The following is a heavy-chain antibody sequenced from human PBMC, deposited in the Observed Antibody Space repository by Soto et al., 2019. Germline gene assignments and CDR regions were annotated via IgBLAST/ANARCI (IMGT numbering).Heavy chain of an antibody. CDR1: GFTFSSYA. J-gene: IGHJ6*02. CDR2: MSGSGGST. V-gene: IGHV3-23*01. Sequence: EVQLLESGGGLVQPGGSLRLSCAASGFTFSSYAMSWVRQAPGNGLEWVSAMSGSGGSTYYADSVKGRFTISRDNSKNTGYLQLNSLRAEDTAVYYCAKPSSSWFYYDYGMDVGGQGTTVTVS. D-gene: IGHD6-13*01. CDR3: AKPSSSWFYYDYGMDV.